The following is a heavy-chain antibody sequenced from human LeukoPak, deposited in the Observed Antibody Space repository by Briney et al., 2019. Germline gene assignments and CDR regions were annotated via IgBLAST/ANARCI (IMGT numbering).Heavy chain of an antibody. J-gene: IGHJ4*02. V-gene: IGHV3-23*01. CDR1: GFTFSSYG. D-gene: IGHD3-10*01. Sequence: GGSLRLSCAASGFTFSSYGMSWVRQAPGKGLEWVSAISGSGGSTYYADSVKGRFTISRDNSKNTLYLQMNSLRAEDTAVYYCAKGPELLWFGELPLPFDYWGQGTLVTVSS. CDR3: AKGPELLWFGELPLPFDY. CDR2: ISGSGGST.